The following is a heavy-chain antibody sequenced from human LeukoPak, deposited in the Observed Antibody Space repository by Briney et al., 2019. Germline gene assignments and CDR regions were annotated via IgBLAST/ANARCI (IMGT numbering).Heavy chain of an antibody. V-gene: IGHV3-23*01. CDR1: GFIFRNYA. CDR3: AKWGDYDILTGYYVSDF. CDR2: ITGSGDTT. J-gene: IGHJ4*02. D-gene: IGHD3-9*01. Sequence: GASLRLSCAASGFIFRNYAMSWVRQAPGKGLEWVSAITGSGDTTYYADSVKGRLTISRDNSKNTLYVEMNTLRAEGTAVYYCAKWGDYDILTGYYVSDFWGQGTLVTVSS.